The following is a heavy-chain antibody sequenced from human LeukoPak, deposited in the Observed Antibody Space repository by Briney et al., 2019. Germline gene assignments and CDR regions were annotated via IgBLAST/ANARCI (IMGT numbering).Heavy chain of an antibody. CDR1: GFTFSSYG. V-gene: IGHV3-30*02. CDR3: AKDPLRYSLNYYYMDV. J-gene: IGHJ6*03. D-gene: IGHD3-9*01. CDR2: IRYDGSNK. Sequence: PGGSLRLSCAVSGFTFSSYGMHWVRQAPGKGLEWVAFIRYDGSNKYYADSVKGRFTISRDNSKNTLYLQMNSLRAEDMAVYYCAKDPLRYSLNYYYMDVWGKGATVTVSS.